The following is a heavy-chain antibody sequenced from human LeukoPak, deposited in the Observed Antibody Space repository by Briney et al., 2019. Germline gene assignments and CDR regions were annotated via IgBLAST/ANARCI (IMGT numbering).Heavy chain of an antibody. Sequence: GGSLRLSCAASGFTFSSYEMNWVRQAPGKGLEWVSYISSSGSTIYYAASVKGRFTISRDNAKNSLYLQMNSLRAEDTAVYYCASPSAGTGDYWGQGTLVTVSS. CDR2: ISSSGSTI. D-gene: IGHD6-13*01. CDR1: GFTFSSYE. J-gene: IGHJ4*02. CDR3: ASPSAGTGDY. V-gene: IGHV3-48*03.